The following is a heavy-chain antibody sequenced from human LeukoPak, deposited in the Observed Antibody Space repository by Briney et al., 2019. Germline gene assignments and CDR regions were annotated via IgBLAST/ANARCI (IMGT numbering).Heavy chain of an antibody. CDR3: ARGITVVYYFDL. Sequence: PSETLSLTCAVDGGSFSGYYWSWFRQPPGKGLEWIGEVHYTGATNYSLSLKGRVTISPGTSNNQVSLRMKSVTAADTAVYYCARGITVVYYFDLWGRGTLVTVSS. CDR2: VHYTGAT. V-gene: IGHV4-34*01. CDR1: GGSFSGYY. J-gene: IGHJ2*01. D-gene: IGHD1-20*01.